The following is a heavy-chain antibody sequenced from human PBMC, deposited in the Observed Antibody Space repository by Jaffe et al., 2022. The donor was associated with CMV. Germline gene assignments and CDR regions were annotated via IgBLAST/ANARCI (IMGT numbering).Heavy chain of an antibody. CDR1: GDTFTSYE. CDR3: ARATRITIFGVVIRRGWFDP. CDR2: MNPNSGNT. J-gene: IGHJ5*02. D-gene: IGHD3-3*01. V-gene: IGHV1-8*01. Sequence: QVQLVQSGAEVKKPGASVKVSCKASGDTFTSYEINWVRQATGQGLEWMGWMNPNSGNTGYAQKFQGRVTMTRDTSISTAYMELSSLRSEDTAVYYCARATRITIFGVVIRRGWFDPWGQGTLVTVSS.